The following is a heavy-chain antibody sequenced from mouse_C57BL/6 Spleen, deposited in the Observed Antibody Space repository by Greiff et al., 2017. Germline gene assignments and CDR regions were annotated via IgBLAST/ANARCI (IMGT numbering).Heavy chain of an antibody. CDR2: LDPSDSYT. CDR1: GYTFTSYW. Sequence: QVQLQQPGAELVMPGASVKLSCKASGYTFTSYWMPWVKPRPGQGLEWIGELDPSDSYTNYNQKFKGKSTLTVDKSSSTAYMQLSSLTSEDSAVYYCANSLTGTFYWYFDVWGTGTTVTVSS. V-gene: IGHV1-69*01. D-gene: IGHD4-1*01. J-gene: IGHJ1*03. CDR3: ANSLTGTFYWYFDV.